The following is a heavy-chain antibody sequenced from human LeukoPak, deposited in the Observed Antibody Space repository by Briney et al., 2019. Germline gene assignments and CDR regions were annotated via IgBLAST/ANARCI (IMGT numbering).Heavy chain of an antibody. V-gene: IGHV3-7*01. D-gene: IGHD3-9*01. Sequence: PGGSLRLSCAASGFTFNNYWMSWVRQAPGKGLEWVANIKQDGSEKYYVDSVKGRFTISRDNAKNSLYLQMNSLRAEDTAVYYCARGVLRYFDSRFGYWGQGTLVTVSS. CDR2: IKQDGSEK. CDR3: ARGVLRYFDSRFGY. J-gene: IGHJ4*02. CDR1: GFTFNNYW.